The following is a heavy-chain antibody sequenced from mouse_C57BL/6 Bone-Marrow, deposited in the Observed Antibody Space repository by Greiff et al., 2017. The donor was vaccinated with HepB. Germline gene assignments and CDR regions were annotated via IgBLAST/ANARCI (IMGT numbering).Heavy chain of an antibody. Sequence: QVQLQQSGPELVKPGASVKISCKASGYAFSSSWMNWVKQRPGKGLEWIGRIYPGDGDTNYNGKFKGEATLTADKSSSTAYMQLSSLTSEDSAVYFCARYPWFAYWGQGTLVTVSA. V-gene: IGHV1-82*01. J-gene: IGHJ3*01. CDR1: GYAFSSSW. CDR2: IYPGDGDT. CDR3: ARYPWFAY.